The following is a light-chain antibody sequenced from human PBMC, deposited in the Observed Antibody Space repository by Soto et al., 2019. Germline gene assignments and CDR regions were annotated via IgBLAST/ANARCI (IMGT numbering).Light chain of an antibody. CDR1: NIGGKS. Sequence: SYELTQPPSVSVAPGKTATITCGGNNIGGKSVHWYQQRPGQAPVLVIYYDSDRPSGIPERLSGSNSGNTATLTISRVEAGDEADYYCQVWDRSRGVVFGGGTKLTVL. CDR3: QVWDRSRGVV. CDR2: YDS. V-gene: IGLV3-21*04. J-gene: IGLJ2*01.